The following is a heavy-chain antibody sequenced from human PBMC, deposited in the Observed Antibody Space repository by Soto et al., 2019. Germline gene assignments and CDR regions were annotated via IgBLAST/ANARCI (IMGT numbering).Heavy chain of an antibody. Sequence: QVQLVQSGAEVKKPGASVKVSCKASGYTFTSYGISWVRQAPGQGLEWMGWISAYNGNTNYAQKLQGRVTMTTDTSTSTAYMELRSLRSDDKAVYYCARELTGTTVGPLLGYWGQGTLVTVSS. J-gene: IGHJ4*02. CDR1: GYTFTSYG. V-gene: IGHV1-18*01. CDR2: ISAYNGNT. D-gene: IGHD1-7*01. CDR3: ARELTGTTVGPLLGY.